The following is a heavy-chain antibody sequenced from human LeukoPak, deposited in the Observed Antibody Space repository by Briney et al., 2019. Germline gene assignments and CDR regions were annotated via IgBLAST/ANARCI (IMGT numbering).Heavy chain of an antibody. Sequence: GGSLRLSCAASGFIFSAYAMIWVRHAPGKGLEWVSAINGGGGNSGGNTYYADSVKGRSTISRDDSKNTLYLQMNSLRAEDTAVYYCAKVTRYSSSSGAFDYWGQGTLVTVSS. CDR3: AKVTRYSSSSGAFDY. D-gene: IGHD6-6*01. CDR2: INGGGGNSGGNT. V-gene: IGHV3-23*01. CDR1: GFIFSAYA. J-gene: IGHJ4*02.